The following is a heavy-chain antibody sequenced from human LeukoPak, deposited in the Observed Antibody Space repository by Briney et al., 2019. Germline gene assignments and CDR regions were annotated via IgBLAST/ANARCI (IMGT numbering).Heavy chain of an antibody. J-gene: IGHJ4*02. V-gene: IGHV4-59*12. D-gene: IGHD4-23*01. CDR3: ARDTNDYGGNSEPPGGPIDY. CDR2: IYYSGST. CDR1: GGSISSYY. Sequence: SETLSLTCTVSGGSISSYYWSWIRQPPGKGLEWIGYIYYSGSTNYNPSLKSRVTISVDTSKNQFSLQLNSVTPEDTAVYYCARDTNDYGGNSEPPGGPIDYWGQGTLVTVSS.